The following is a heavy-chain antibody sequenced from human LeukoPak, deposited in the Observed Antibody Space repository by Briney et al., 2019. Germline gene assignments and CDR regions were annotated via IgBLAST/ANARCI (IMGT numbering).Heavy chain of an antibody. J-gene: IGHJ4*02. V-gene: IGHV4-30-2*01. CDR1: GGSISSDGYS. D-gene: IGHD6-19*01. Sequence: TLSLTCAVSGGSISSDGYSWSWIRQPPGKGLEWIGYIYHSGSTYYNPSLKSRVTISVDRSKNQFSLKLSSVTAADTAVYYCAHSSGWFFFDYWGQGTLVTVSS. CDR3: AHSSGWFFFDY. CDR2: IYHSGST.